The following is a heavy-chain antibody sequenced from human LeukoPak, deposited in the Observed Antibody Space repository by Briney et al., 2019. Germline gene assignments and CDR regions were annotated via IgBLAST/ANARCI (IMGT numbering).Heavy chain of an antibody. CDR2: ISGSGGST. D-gene: IGHD1-26*01. Sequence: GGSLRLSCAASGFTFSSYAMSWVRQAPGKGLEWVSAISGSGGSTYCADSVRGRFTISRDNSKNMLYLQMNSLRAEDAAVYYCAKEVGATIYWGQGTLVTVSS. CDR1: GFTFSSYA. CDR3: AKEVGATIY. V-gene: IGHV3-23*01. J-gene: IGHJ4*02.